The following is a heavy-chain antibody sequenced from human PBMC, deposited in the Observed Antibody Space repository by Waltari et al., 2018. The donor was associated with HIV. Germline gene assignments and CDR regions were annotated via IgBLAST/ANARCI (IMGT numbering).Heavy chain of an antibody. V-gene: IGHV4-38-2*02. CDR1: GFSITTGYY. CDR3: ARVRPADQRYLDY. J-gene: IGHJ4*02. CDR2: IYHTGSD. D-gene: IGHD6-25*01. Sequence: QVQLQESGPGLVRPSETLSLSCSVSGFSITTGYYWGWVRQPPGKGPELIGYIYHTGSDYYHPSLKSRVSISVDTSKNQFSLKVNSMTASDAAVYYCARVRPADQRYLDYWGQGTLVTVSS.